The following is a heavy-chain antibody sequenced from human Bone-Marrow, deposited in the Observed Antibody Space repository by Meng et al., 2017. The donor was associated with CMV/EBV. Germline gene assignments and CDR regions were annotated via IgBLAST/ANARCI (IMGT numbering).Heavy chain of an antibody. J-gene: IGHJ6*02. D-gene: IGHD3-3*01. CDR1: GFTFSKYW. V-gene: IGHV3-74*01. CDR2: ISRDGSST. CDR3: ASDRLAPYYDSGSAYFATTHGVDV. Sequence: GESLRLSCAVSGFTFSKYWMRWVRHGHGKGLVWVSRISRDGSSTSYADSVKGRFSIYRDNRKKTMFLQMNSIRADDTAVNYCASDRLAPYYDSGSAYFATTHGVDVWGQGTTVTVSS.